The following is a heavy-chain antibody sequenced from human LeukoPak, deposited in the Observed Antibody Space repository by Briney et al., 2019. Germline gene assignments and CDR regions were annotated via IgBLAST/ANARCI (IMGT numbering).Heavy chain of an antibody. D-gene: IGHD6-6*01. V-gene: IGHV1-46*01. CDR3: ARDDLSYSSSSKYYFDY. J-gene: IGHJ4*02. Sequence: ASVKVSCKASGYTFTSSYIHWVRQAPGQGLEWMGIINPSGGSTSYAQKFQGRVTMTRDTSTSTVYMELSSLRSEDTAVYYCARDDLSYSSSSKYYFDYWGQGTLVTVSS. CDR1: GYTFTSSY. CDR2: INPSGGST.